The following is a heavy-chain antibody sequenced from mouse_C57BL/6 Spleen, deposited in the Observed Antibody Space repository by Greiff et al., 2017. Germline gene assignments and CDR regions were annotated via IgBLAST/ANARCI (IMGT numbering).Heavy chain of an antibody. Sequence: VQLQQSGAELVKPGASVMVSCKASGYTFTCYWLHWVKQRPGHGLDWIGRIHPSDSDTNSNQKFKGKAILTVDKSSSTAYMQLSSLTSEDSAVYYCAIEARAYYYAMEYWGQGTSVTVSS. J-gene: IGHJ4*01. D-gene: IGHD3-3*01. CDR1: GYTFTCYW. CDR3: AIEARAYYYAMEY. V-gene: IGHV1-74*01. CDR2: IHPSDSDT.